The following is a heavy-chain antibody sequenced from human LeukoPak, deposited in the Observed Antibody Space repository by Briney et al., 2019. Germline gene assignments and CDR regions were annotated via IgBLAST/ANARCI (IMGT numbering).Heavy chain of an antibody. CDR2: INHSGST. Sequence: PSETLSLTCAVYGGSFSGYYWSWIRQPPGKGLEWIGEINHSGSTNYNPSLKSRVTISVDTSKNQFSLKLSSVTAADTAVYYCARVLLVYSSGWYGYFDYWGQGTLVTVSS. V-gene: IGHV4-34*01. CDR3: ARVLLVYSSGWYGYFDY. CDR1: GGSFSGYY. D-gene: IGHD6-19*01. J-gene: IGHJ4*02.